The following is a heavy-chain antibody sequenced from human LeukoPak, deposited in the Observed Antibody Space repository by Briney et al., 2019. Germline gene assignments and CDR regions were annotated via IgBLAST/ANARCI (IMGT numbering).Heavy chain of an antibody. CDR1: GFNLNSYA. V-gene: IGHV3-30*02. D-gene: IGHD6-6*01. CDR3: AKEYTPSSPLGELDS. CDR2: IRHDEANS. Sequence: PGGSLRLSCAVSGFNLNSYAMHWVRLAPGKGLEWVAVIRHDEANSFYADSVQGRFTISRDTSKKLLYLQMNSLRVEDTAVYYCAKEYTPSSPLGELDSWGQGTLVTVSS. J-gene: IGHJ4*02.